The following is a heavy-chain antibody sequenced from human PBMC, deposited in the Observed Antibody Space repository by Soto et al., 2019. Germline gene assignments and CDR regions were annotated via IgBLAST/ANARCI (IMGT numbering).Heavy chain of an antibody. Sequence: QITLKESGPTLVKPTQTLTLTCTFSGFSLSTGGVGVGWIRQPPGKALEWLALIYWDDDKRYSPSLKSRLTITKDTSKNQVVLTMTNMDPVDTATYYCAHEHRDHTYCGGDCHNWGQGTLVTVSS. CDR3: AHEHRDHTYCGGDCHN. CDR1: GFSLSTGGVG. CDR2: IYWDDDK. V-gene: IGHV2-5*02. J-gene: IGHJ4*02. D-gene: IGHD2-21*02.